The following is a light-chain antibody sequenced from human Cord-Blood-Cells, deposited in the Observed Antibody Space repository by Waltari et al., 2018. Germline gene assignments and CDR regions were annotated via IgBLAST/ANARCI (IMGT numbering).Light chain of an antibody. CDR1: SSAVGGYNY. J-gene: IGLJ1*01. CDR3: SSYTSSSTYV. CDR2: EVS. V-gene: IGLV2-14*01. Sequence: QSALTQPASVSGSPGQSITISCTGTSSAVGGYNYVSWYQQHPGKAPKLMIYEVSNRPSGVSNRFSGSKSGNTASLTISGLQAEDEADYHCSSYTSSSTYVFGTGTKVTVL.